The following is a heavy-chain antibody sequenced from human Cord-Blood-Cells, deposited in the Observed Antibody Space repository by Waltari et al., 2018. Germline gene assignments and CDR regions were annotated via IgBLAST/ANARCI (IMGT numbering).Heavy chain of an antibody. J-gene: IGHJ6*02. Sequence: QVPLVQPGAEVKKPGASVKVSCKASGYTLTSYAMHWVRQAPGQRLEWMGWINAGNGNTKYSQKFQGRVTITRDTSASTAYMELSSLRSEDTDVYYCARDLTPNTLGYCSGGSCYYYYYGMDVWGQGTTVTVSS. V-gene: IGHV1-3*01. D-gene: IGHD2-15*01. CDR3: ARDLTPNTLGYCSGGSCYYYYYGMDV. CDR1: GYTLTSYA. CDR2: INAGNGNT.